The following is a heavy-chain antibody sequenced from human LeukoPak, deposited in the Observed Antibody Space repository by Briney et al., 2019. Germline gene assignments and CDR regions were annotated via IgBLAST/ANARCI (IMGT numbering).Heavy chain of an antibody. J-gene: IGHJ3*02. CDR1: GFTFSSYW. V-gene: IGHV3-7*01. CDR2: IKQDGSEK. D-gene: IGHD6-13*01. CDR3: ASGSDSSSWHDAFDI. Sequence: GGSLRLSCAASGFTFSSYWMSWVRQAPGKGLEWVANIKQDGSEKYYVDSVKGRFTISRDNAKNSLYLQMNSLRAEDTAVYYCASGSDSSSWHDAFDIWGQGTMVTVSS.